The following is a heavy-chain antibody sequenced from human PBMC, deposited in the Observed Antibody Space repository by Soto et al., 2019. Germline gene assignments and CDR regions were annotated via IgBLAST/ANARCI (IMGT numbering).Heavy chain of an antibody. CDR1: GGSFTEYS. CDR3: ARRPLGATANASDI. Sequence: PSETLSLTCAVDGGSFTEYSWSWIRQSPAKGLEWIGEINQSGGTNYSPSLRTRVNISVDTSKNQFSLKLSSVTAADTAVYYCARRPLGATANASDIWGQGTLVTLSS. D-gene: IGHD1-26*01. V-gene: IGHV4-34*01. J-gene: IGHJ3*02. CDR2: INQSGGT.